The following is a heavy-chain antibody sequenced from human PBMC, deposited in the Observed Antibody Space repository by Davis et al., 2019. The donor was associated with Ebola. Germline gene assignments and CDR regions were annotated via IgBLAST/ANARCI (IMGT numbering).Heavy chain of an antibody. CDR2: INHSGST. CDR3: ARGDGDVVVVAATHVSYYYYGMDV. V-gene: IGHV4-34*01. D-gene: IGHD2-15*01. CDR1: GGSFSGYY. J-gene: IGHJ6*02. Sequence: MPSETLSLTCAVYGGSFSGYYWSWIRQPPGKGLEWIGEINHSGSTNYNPSLKSRVTISVDTSKNQFSLNLSSVTAADTAVYYCARGDGDVVVVAATHVSYYYYGMDVWGQGTTVTVSS.